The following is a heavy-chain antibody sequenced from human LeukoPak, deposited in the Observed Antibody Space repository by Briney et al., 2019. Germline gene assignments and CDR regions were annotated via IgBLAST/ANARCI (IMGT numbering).Heavy chain of an antibody. Sequence: PSETQSLTCTVSGGSISSSSYYWGWIRQPPGKGLEWIGSIYYSGSTYYNPSLKSRVTISVDTSKNQFSLKLSSVTAADTAVYYCARGTDFWSGYPNYYFDYWGQGTLVTVSS. V-gene: IGHV4-39*07. CDR2: IYYSGST. J-gene: IGHJ4*02. CDR3: ARGTDFWSGYPNYYFDY. D-gene: IGHD3-3*01. CDR1: GGSISSSSYY.